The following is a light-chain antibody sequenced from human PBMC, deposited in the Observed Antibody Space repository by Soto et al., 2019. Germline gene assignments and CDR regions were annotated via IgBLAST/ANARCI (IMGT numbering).Light chain of an antibody. Sequence: EIVLTQSPGTLSLSPGERATLSCRASQSVSSSYLAWYQQKPGQAPRLLIYGAYSRDTGIPDRFSGSGSGTDFTLTISRLEPEAVAVYYCQQYGSLPPWTFGQGTKVEIK. CDR1: QSVSSSY. V-gene: IGKV3-20*01. CDR2: GAY. J-gene: IGKJ1*01. CDR3: QQYGSLPPWT.